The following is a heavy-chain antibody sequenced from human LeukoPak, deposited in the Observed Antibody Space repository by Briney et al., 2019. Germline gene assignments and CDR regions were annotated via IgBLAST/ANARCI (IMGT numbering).Heavy chain of an antibody. CDR3: ARHFRTYYDILTGYYFDY. V-gene: IGHV4-31*03. D-gene: IGHD3-9*01. CDR2: IYYSGST. J-gene: IGHJ4*02. CDR1: GGSINSGGYY. Sequence: SQTLSLTCTVSGGSINSGGYYWSWIRQHPGKGLEWIGYIYYSGSTYYNPSLKSRVTISVDTSKDQFSLKLSSVTAADTAVYYCARHFRTYYDILTGYYFDYWGQGTLVTVSS.